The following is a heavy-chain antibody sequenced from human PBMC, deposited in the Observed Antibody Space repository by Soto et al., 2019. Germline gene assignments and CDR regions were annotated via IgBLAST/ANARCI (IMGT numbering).Heavy chain of an antibody. CDR3: ARGLRDIVVVPVDH. CDR1: GYTFTSYA. D-gene: IGHD2-2*01. V-gene: IGHV1-3*01. CDR2: INAGNGNT. Sequence: QVQLVQSGAEVKKPGASVKVSCKASGYTFTSYAMHWVRQAPGQRLEGMGWINAGNGNTKYSQKFQGRVTITRDTSASKAYMELSRLRSADTAVYYCARGLRDIVVVPVDHWGQGTLVTVSS. J-gene: IGHJ5*02.